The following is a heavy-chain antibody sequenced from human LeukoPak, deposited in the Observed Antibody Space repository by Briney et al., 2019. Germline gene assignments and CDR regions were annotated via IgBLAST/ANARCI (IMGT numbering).Heavy chain of an antibody. Sequence: GGSLRLSCAASGFTFSSYAMHWVRQAPGKGLEWVSAISGSGGSTYYADSVKGRFTISRDNSKNTLYVQMNTLRAEDTAVYYCVKDTYDSSGYYFDYWGQGTLVTVSS. D-gene: IGHD3-22*01. CDR2: ISGSGGST. J-gene: IGHJ4*02. CDR3: VKDTYDSSGYYFDY. V-gene: IGHV3-23*01. CDR1: GFTFSSYA.